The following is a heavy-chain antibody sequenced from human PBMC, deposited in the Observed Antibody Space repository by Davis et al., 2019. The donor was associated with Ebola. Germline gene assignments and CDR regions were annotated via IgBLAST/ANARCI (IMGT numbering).Heavy chain of an antibody. J-gene: IGHJ5*02. Sequence: MPGGSLRLSCTVSGGSISSYYWSWIRQPPGKGLEWIGYIYYSGSTNYNPSLKSRVTISVDTSKNQFSLKLSSVTAADTAVYYCARHHGVTENWFDPWGQGTLVTVSS. V-gene: IGHV4-59*08. CDR1: GGSISSYY. CDR2: IYYSGST. D-gene: IGHD4-17*01. CDR3: ARHHGVTENWFDP.